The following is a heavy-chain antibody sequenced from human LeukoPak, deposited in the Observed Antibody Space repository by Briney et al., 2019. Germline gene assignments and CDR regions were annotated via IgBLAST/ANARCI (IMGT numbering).Heavy chain of an antibody. CDR3: ATSYYYDSSGYYSFDY. J-gene: IGHJ4*02. Sequence: ASVKVSCKVPGYTLTELSMHWVRQAPGKGLEWMGGFDPEDGETIYAQKFQGRVTMTEDTSTDTAYMELSSLRSEDTAVYYCATSYYYDSSGYYSFDYWGQGTLVTVSS. D-gene: IGHD3-22*01. CDR2: FDPEDGET. V-gene: IGHV1-24*01. CDR1: GYTLTELS.